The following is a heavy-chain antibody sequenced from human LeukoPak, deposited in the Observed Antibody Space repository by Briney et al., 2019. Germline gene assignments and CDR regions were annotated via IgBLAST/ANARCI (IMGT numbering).Heavy chain of an antibody. CDR3: ARDSSGWPRRIDY. CDR1: GGTFSSYA. D-gene: IGHD6-19*01. V-gene: IGHV1-69*04. Sequence: SVKVSCKASGGTFSSYAISWVRQAPGQGLEWMGRIIPILGIANYAQKFQGRVTITADKSTSTAYMELRSLRSDDTAVYYCARDSSGWPRRIDYWGQGTLVTVSS. J-gene: IGHJ4*02. CDR2: IIPILGIA.